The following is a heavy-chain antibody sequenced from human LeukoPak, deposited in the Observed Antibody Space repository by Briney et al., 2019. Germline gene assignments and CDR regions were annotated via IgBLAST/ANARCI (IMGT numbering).Heavy chain of an antibody. J-gene: IGHJ4*02. V-gene: IGHV3-23*01. CDR2: TSGNGGRT. Sequence: GASLRLSCAASGFTFSSYGMSWVRQAPGKGLEWVSVTSGNGGRTYSADSVKGRFTISRDNSKNTVYLQMNSLRAEDTAVYYCARERAGIWDSFDYWGQGTLVTVSS. CDR1: GFTFSSYG. CDR3: ARERAGIWDSFDY. D-gene: IGHD3-10*01.